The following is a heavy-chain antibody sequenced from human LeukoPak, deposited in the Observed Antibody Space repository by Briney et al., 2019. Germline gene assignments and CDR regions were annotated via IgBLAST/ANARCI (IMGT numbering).Heavy chain of an antibody. J-gene: IGHJ2*01. CDR2: IYNGGTT. CDR1: GDSISTYY. CDR3: ARDRIIYWYFDL. Sequence: SETLSLTCTVSGDSISTYYWSWIRQPPGKGLEWIGYIYNGGTTKFNPSLKSRVTISVDTSQSQFSLKLSSVTAADTAVYYCARDRIIYWYFDLWGRGTLVTVSS. V-gene: IGHV4-4*08. D-gene: IGHD2-15*01.